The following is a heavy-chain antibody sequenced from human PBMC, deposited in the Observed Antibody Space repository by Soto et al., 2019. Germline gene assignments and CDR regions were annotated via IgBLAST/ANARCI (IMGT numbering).Heavy chain of an antibody. CDR3: AKTWRHITIFGGLLDY. D-gene: IGHD3-3*01. V-gene: IGHV3-9*01. CDR1: GFTFDDYA. J-gene: IGHJ4*02. CDR2: ISGNSGSI. Sequence: EVQLVESGGGLVQPGRSLRLSCAASGFTFDDYAMHWVRQSPGKGLEWVSGISGNSGSIGYADSVKGRFTISRDNAKNSMYLQMNSLRAEDTALYYCAKTWRHITIFGGLLDYWGQGTLVTVSS.